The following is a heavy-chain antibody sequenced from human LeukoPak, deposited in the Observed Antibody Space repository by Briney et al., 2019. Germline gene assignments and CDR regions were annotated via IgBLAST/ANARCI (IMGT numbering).Heavy chain of an antibody. CDR2: ISSSGSTI. CDR1: GFTFSSYE. Sequence: PSGGSLRLSCAASGFTFSSYEMNWVRQAPGKGLEWVSYISSSGSTIYYADSVKGRFTISRDNAKNSLYLQMNSLRAEDTAVYYRARDPPSSGWYYYYYGMDVWGQGTTVTVSS. D-gene: IGHD6-19*01. J-gene: IGHJ6*02. V-gene: IGHV3-48*03. CDR3: ARDPPSSGWYYYYYGMDV.